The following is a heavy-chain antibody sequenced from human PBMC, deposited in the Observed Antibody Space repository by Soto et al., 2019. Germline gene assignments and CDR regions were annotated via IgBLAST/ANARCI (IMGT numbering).Heavy chain of an antibody. V-gene: IGHV4-4*02. D-gene: IGHD2-15*01. Sequence: SETLSLTCAVSGGSISSSNWWSWVRQPPGKGLEWIGEIYHSGSTNYNPSLKSRVTISVDKSKNQFSLKLSSVTAADTAVYYCAGALLGYCSGGRCYNWFDPWGQGTLVTVS. CDR2: IYHSGST. CDR1: GGSISSSNW. J-gene: IGHJ5*02. CDR3: AGALLGYCSGGRCYNWFDP.